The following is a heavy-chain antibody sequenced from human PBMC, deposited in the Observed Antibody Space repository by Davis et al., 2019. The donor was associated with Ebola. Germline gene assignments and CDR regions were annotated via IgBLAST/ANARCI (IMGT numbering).Heavy chain of an antibody. CDR3: ARGWSSSAWYSDY. CDR2: IIPIFGTA. J-gene: IGHJ4*02. Sequence: AASVKVSCKASGYTFTSYYMHWVRQAPGQGLEWMGGIIPIFGTANYAQKFQGRVTITADESTSTAYMELSSLRYEDTAIYYCARGWSSSAWYSDYWGQGTLVTVSS. V-gene: IGHV1-69*13. D-gene: IGHD6-19*01. CDR1: GYTFTSYY.